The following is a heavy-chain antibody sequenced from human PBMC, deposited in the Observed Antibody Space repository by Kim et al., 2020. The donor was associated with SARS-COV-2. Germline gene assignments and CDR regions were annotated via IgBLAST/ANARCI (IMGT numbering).Heavy chain of an antibody. Sequence: ASVKVSCKVSGYTLTELSMHWVRQAPGKGLEWMGGFDPEDGETIYAQKFQGRVTMTEDTSTDTAYMELSSLRSEDTAVYYCATSIGSGSGVTAILHYYYGMDVWGQGTTVTVSS. D-gene: IGHD2-21*02. CDR1: GYTLTELS. CDR3: ATSIGSGSGVTAILHYYYGMDV. J-gene: IGHJ6*02. V-gene: IGHV1-24*01. CDR2: FDPEDGET.